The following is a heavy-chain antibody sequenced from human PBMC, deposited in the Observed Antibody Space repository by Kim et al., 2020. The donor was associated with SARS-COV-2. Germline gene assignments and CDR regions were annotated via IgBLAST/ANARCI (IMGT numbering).Heavy chain of an antibody. J-gene: IGHJ6*02. V-gene: IGHV3-33*06. D-gene: IGHD6-19*01. Sequence: GGSLRLSCAASGFTFSSYGMNWLRQVPGKGLEWVAHVSYDGSDKYYADSVKGRFTISKDFSRNTLYLQMNSLRAGDTALYYCAKASRSSISGHYYAMDVGRHGTTVPVSS. CDR1: GFTFSSYG. CDR2: VSYDGSDK. CDR3: AKASRSSISGHYYAMDV.